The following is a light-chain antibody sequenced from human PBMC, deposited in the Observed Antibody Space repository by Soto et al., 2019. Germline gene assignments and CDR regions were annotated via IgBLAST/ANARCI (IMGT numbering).Light chain of an antibody. CDR3: SSYKFSTTLRV. Sequence: QSALIQPASVSGSPGQSITLSCAGTINDIGSYNYVSWFQQHPGKAPKLIIYEVTHRPSGISTRFSGSKSGNTASLTISGLQAEDEAVYYCSSYKFSTTLRVFGGGTKLTVL. J-gene: IGLJ3*02. CDR1: INDIGSYNY. CDR2: EVT. V-gene: IGLV2-14*01.